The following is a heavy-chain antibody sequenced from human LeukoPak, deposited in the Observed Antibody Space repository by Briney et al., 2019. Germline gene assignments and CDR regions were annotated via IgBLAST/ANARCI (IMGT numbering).Heavy chain of an antibody. D-gene: IGHD1-1*01. CDR2: INSGSTYT. Sequence: GGSLRLSCAASEFAFNTYSMNWVRQAPGKGLEWVSSINSGSTYTYYTESVKGRFTVSRDNAKNSLFLQMNSLRAEDTAIYYCARSLTTLTYEGYWGQGTLVTVSS. CDR1: EFAFNTYS. CDR3: ARSLTTLTYEGY. J-gene: IGHJ4*02. V-gene: IGHV3-21*04.